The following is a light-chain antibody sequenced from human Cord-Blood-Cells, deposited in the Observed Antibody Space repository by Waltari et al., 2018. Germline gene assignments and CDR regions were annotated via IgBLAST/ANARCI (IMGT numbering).Light chain of an antibody. CDR1: QSVSSY. J-gene: IGKJ2*01. Sequence: IVLTQSQATLALSPGERATHPGRARQSVSSYLAWYQQKPGQAPRLLIYDASNRATRIPGRFSGRGSATDFSLTISSLEPEDFAVYYCQPRSNSYTFCQGTKLAIK. CDR3: QPRSNSYT. V-gene: IGKV3-11*01. CDR2: DAS.